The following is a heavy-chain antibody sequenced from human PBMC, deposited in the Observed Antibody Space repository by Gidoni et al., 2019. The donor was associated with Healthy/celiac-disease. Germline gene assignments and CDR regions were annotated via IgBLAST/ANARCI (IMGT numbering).Heavy chain of an antibody. CDR2: TYYRSKWYN. CDR1: GDSVSSNSAA. CDR3: ARTFWSRYSFAFDY. J-gene: IGHJ4*02. Sequence: QVQLQQSGPGLGKPSQTLTLTCAISGDSVSSNSAAWNWIRQSPSRGLEWLGRTYYRSKWYNDYAVSVKSRITINPDTSKNQFSLQLNSVTPEDTAVYYCARTFWSRYSFAFDYWGQGTLVTVSS. V-gene: IGHV6-1*01. D-gene: IGHD3-3*01.